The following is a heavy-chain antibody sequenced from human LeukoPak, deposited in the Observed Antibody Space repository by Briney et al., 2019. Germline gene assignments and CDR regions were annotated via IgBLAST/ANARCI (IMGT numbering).Heavy chain of an antibody. CDR2: ISTDGKST. V-gene: IGHV3-74*01. CDR3: VRDYQFIQEV. Sequence: GGSLRLSCAASGLTFSSHWIHWVRHAPGKGLMWVSLISTDGKSTRYAESVKGRFTISRDNAKNALYLQMDILRVEDTALYFCVRDYQFIQEVWGQGTTVTVS. J-gene: IGHJ6*02. D-gene: IGHD2-2*01. CDR1: GLTFSSHW.